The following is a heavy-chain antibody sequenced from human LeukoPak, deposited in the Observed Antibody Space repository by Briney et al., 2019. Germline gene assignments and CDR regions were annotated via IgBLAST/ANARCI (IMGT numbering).Heavy chain of an antibody. CDR3: ARAGRQWVVWYFDY. V-gene: IGHV3-30*03. D-gene: IGHD6-19*01. J-gene: IGHJ4*02. CDR2: ISYDGSNK. CDR1: GFTFSGYG. Sequence: GRSLRLSCAASGFTFSGYGMHWVRQAPGKGLEWVAVISYDGSNKYADSVKGRFTISRDNSKNTLYLQMNSLRAEDMAVYYCARAGRQWVVWYFDYWGQGTLVSVSS.